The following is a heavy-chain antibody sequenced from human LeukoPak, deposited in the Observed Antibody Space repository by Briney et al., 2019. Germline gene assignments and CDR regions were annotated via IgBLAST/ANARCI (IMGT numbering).Heavy chain of an antibody. D-gene: IGHD6-19*01. CDR1: GGSISSSSYY. J-gene: IGHJ5*02. CDR3: ARQDSSGWYDWFDP. Sequence: SETLSLTCTVSGGSISSSSYYWGWIHQPPGKGLEWIGSIYYSGSTYYNPSLKSRVTISVDTSKNQFSLKLSSVTAADTAVYYCARQDSSGWYDWFDPWGQGTLVTVSS. V-gene: IGHV4-39*07. CDR2: IYYSGST.